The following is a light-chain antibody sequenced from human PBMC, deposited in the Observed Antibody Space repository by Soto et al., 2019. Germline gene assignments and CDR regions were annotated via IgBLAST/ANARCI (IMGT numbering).Light chain of an antibody. CDR1: QSVINNY. Sequence: EVVLTQSPGTLSLSPGERATLSCRASQSVINNYFAWYLQRPGQAPRLLIYNASARAAGTPGRFSGSGSGTDVTLSISNLEPEDSAVYYCQQFGDSPMYTFGQGTKLEIK. V-gene: IGKV3-20*01. CDR3: QQFGDSPMYT. J-gene: IGKJ2*01. CDR2: NAS.